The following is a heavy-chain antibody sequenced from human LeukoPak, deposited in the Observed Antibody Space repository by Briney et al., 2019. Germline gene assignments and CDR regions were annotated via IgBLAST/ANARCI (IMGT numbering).Heavy chain of an antibody. CDR2: IYYSGTT. J-gene: IGHJ6*03. Sequence: SETLFLTCTVSGGSISSSSSYWGWIRQPPGKGLEWIGSIYYSGTTYYNPSLKSRVTISVDTSKSQFSLKLSSVTAADTAVHYCARLHYGGNYGFYYSYMDVWGKGTTVTISS. CDR3: ARLHYGGNYGFYYSYMDV. CDR1: GGSISSSSSY. V-gene: IGHV4-39*01. D-gene: IGHD4-23*01.